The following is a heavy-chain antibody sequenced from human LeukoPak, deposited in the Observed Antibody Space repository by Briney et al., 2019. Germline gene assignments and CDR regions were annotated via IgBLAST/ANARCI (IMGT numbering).Heavy chain of an antibody. V-gene: IGHV5-51*01. J-gene: IGHJ6*03. CDR2: IYPGDSDT. D-gene: IGHD7-27*01. CDR3: ARLLGTHYYYYYMDV. Sequence: GESLKISCKGSGYSFTSYWIGWVRQMPGKGLEWMGIIYPGDSDTRYSPSFQGQVTISADKSISTAYLQWSSLKASDTAMYYCARLLGTHYYYYYMDVWGKGTTVTVSS. CDR1: GYSFTSYW.